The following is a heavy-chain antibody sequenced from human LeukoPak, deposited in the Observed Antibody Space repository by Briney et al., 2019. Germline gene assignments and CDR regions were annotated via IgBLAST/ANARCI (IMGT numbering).Heavy chain of an antibody. CDR2: IRYDGSTK. V-gene: IGHV3-30*02. D-gene: IGHD4/OR15-4a*01. J-gene: IGHJ4*02. CDR1: GFTFSSYG. Sequence: GGSLRLFCAASGFTFSSYGMHWVRQAPGKGLEWVAFIRYDGSTKYYADSVKGRFTISRDNSKNTLYLQMNTLRAEDTAVYYCAKWGANYQYDYWGQGTLVTVSS. CDR3: AKWGANYQYDY.